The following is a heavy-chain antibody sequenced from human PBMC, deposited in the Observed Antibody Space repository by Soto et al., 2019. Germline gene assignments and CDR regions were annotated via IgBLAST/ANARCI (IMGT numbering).Heavy chain of an antibody. CDR1: GFTFSSYA. Sequence: GGSLRLSCAASGFTFSSYAMHWVRQAPGKGLEWVAVISYDGSNKYYADSVKGRFTISRDNSKNTLYLQMNSLRAEDTAVYYCARINYDFWSSYDHFDYWGQGTLVTVSS. V-gene: IGHV3-30-3*01. CDR2: ISYDGSNK. CDR3: ARINYDFWSSYDHFDY. J-gene: IGHJ4*02. D-gene: IGHD3-3*01.